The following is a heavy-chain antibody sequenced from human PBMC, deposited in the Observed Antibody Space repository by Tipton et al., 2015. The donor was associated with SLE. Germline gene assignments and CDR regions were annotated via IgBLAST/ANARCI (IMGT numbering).Heavy chain of an antibody. Sequence: SLRLSCAASGFTLSDYWMTWVRQAPGKGLEWVANINQDGSRKHYVDSVKGRFTISRDNAKETLYLQMNSLRAEDTAVYYCARPYSSTWYGSYFDHWGQGILVTVSS. CDR3: ARPYSSTWYGSYFDH. CDR1: GFTLSDYW. D-gene: IGHD6-13*01. CDR2: INQDGSRK. V-gene: IGHV3-7*01. J-gene: IGHJ4*02.